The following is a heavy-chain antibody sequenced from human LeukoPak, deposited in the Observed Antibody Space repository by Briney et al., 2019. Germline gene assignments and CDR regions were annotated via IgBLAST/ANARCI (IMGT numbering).Heavy chain of an antibody. J-gene: IGHJ5*02. CDR2: ISSTSSYI. CDR3: ARVEAVAGNWGGLDP. CDR1: GFTFSSYS. D-gene: IGHD6-19*01. Sequence: GGSQRLSCAASGFTFSSYSMNWVRQAPGKGLEWVSSISSTSSYIYYADSVKGRFTISRDNAKDSLFLQLNSLRAEDTAMYYCARVEAVAGNWGGLDPWGQGTLVTVSS. V-gene: IGHV3-21*01.